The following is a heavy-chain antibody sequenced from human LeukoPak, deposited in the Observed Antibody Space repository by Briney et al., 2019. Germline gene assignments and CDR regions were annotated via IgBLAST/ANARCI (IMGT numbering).Heavy chain of an antibody. CDR3: ARSDAGRSTTDY. V-gene: IGHV1-2*02. Sequence: GASVKVSCKASGYTFTGYYMHWVRQAPGQGLEWMGWINPNSGGTNYAQKFQGRVTMTRNTSISTAYMELSSLRSEDTAVYYCARSDAGRSTTDYWGQGTLVTVSS. D-gene: IGHD5/OR15-5a*01. CDR2: INPNSGGT. J-gene: IGHJ4*02. CDR1: GYTFTGYY.